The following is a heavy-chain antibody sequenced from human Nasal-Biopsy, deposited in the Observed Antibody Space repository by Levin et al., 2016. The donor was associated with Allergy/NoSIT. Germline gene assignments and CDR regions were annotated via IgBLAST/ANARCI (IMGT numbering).Heavy chain of an antibody. CDR2: ISASGYT. J-gene: IGHJ4*02. CDR3: ARDSREGYNYDN. D-gene: IGHD5-24*01. CDR1: GDSISTDTHY. V-gene: IGHV4-61*02. Sequence: SETLSLTCTVSGDSISTDTHYWSWIRQAAGKGLEWIGRISASGYTKYNPSLESRVTLSIDASKNKFSLTLDSVTAADTALYYCARDSREGYNYDNWGQGVLVTVSS.